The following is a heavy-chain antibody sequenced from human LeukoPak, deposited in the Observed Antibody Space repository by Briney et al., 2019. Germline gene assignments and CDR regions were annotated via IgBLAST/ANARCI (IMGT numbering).Heavy chain of an antibody. J-gene: IGHJ4*02. D-gene: IGHD6-6*01. CDR3: ARRGTRFDGSSSSLDY. CDR1: GYSISSGYY. V-gene: IGHV4-38-2*01. Sequence: PSETLSLTCAVSGYSISSGYYWGWIRQPPGKGLEWIGSIYHSGSTYYNPSLKSRVTISVDTSKNQFSLKLSSVTAADTAVYYCARRGTRFDGSSSSLDYWGQGTLVTVSS. CDR2: IYHSGST.